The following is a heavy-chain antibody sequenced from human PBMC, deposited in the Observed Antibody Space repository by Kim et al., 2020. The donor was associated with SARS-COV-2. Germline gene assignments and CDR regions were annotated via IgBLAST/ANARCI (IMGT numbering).Heavy chain of an antibody. J-gene: IGHJ3*02. D-gene: IGHD5-12*01. CDR3: AKDLGLGYSGYDGVGAFDI. Sequence: GGSLRLSCAASGFTFSSYGMHWVRQAPGKGLEWVAVIWYDGSNKYYADSVKGRFTISRDNSKNTLYLQMNSLRAEDTAVYYCAKDLGLGYSGYDGVGAFDIWGQGTMVTVSS. CDR1: GFTFSSYG. V-gene: IGHV3-33*06. CDR2: IWYDGSNK.